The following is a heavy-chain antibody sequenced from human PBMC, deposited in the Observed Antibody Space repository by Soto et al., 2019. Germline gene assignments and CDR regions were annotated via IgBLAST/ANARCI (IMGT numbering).Heavy chain of an antibody. CDR3: AREISSGYYKYWYLDF. V-gene: IGHV1-2*04. D-gene: IGHD3-22*01. Sequence: ASVKVSCKASGYTFTGYYIHWVRQAPGQGLEWMGWINPNSGGTNYAQKFQDWVTMTSDTSISTVYMELSRLTSDDTAVYYCAREISSGYYKYWYLDFWGRGTLVTVSS. J-gene: IGHJ2*01. CDR1: GYTFTGYY. CDR2: INPNSGGT.